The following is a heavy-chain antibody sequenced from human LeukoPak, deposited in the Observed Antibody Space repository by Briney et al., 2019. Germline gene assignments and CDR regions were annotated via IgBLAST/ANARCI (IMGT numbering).Heavy chain of an antibody. CDR3: AKITQGTTAGY. Sequence: GGSLRLSCEASGFTFTTYSMTWVRQAPGKGLEWVSNISSGSSAIFSADALKGRFTISRDNSKNTLLQMNSLRAEDTAVYYCAKITQGTTAGYWGQGTLVTVSS. D-gene: IGHD4-17*01. CDR1: GFTFTTYS. J-gene: IGHJ4*02. V-gene: IGHV3-48*01. CDR2: ISSGSSAI.